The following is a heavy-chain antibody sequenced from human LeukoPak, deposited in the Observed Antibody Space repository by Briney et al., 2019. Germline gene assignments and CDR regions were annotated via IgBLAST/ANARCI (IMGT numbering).Heavy chain of an antibody. D-gene: IGHD3-22*01. CDR3: ARPYYYDSRIDP. CDR2: MYYSGST. Sequence: SQTLSLTCTVPGGSISSGDYYGSWIRQPPGKGLEWIAYMYYSGSTYYNPSLKSRVTMSADTSKNQLSLKLSSVTAADTAVYYCARPYYYDSRIDPWGQGILVTVSS. V-gene: IGHV4-30-4*01. CDR1: GGSISSGDYY. J-gene: IGHJ5*02.